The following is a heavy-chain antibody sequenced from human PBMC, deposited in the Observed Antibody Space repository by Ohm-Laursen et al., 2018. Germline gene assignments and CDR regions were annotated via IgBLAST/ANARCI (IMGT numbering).Heavy chain of an antibody. Sequence: SLRLSCTASGFTFSSYWMSWVRQAPGKGLEWVANIKQDGSEKYNVDSVKGRFTISRDNAKKSLYLQMNSLRVEDTAVYYCARGSPSRYYYYYGMDVWGQGTTVTVSS. V-gene: IGHV3-7*01. J-gene: IGHJ6*02. CDR1: GFTFSSYW. D-gene: IGHD6-13*01. CDR3: ARGSPSRYYYYYGMDV. CDR2: IKQDGSEK.